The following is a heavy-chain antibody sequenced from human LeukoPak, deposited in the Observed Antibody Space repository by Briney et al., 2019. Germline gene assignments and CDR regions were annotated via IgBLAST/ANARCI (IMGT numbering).Heavy chain of an antibody. CDR2: ISNSGSAM. CDR3: ARVGRSGGVFDS. Sequence: GGSLRLSCAASAFIFDNYYMTWIRQAPEKGLECVSYISNSGSAMFYADSVKGRFTISRDNAKNSLYLQMNSLRAEDTAVYYCARVGRSGGVFDSWGQGTLVTVSS. J-gene: IGHJ4*02. CDR1: AFIFDNYY. D-gene: IGHD3-10*01. V-gene: IGHV3-11*04.